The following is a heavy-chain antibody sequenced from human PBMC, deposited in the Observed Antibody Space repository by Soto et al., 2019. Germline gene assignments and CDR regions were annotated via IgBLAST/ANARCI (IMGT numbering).Heavy chain of an antibody. D-gene: IGHD6-13*01. CDR3: ARGSSSWYVSFDY. CDR1: GFTFSSNW. Sequence: PGGSLRLSCAASGFTFSSNWIHWVRQAPGKGLVWVSRINSDGIITSYADSVKGQFTISRDNAKNTLYLQMNSLRAEDTAVYYCARGSSSWYVSFDYWGQGILLTVSS. J-gene: IGHJ4*02. CDR2: INSDGIIT. V-gene: IGHV3-74*01.